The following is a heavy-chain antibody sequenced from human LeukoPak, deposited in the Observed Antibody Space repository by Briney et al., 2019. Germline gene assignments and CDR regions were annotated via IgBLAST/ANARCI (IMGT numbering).Heavy chain of an antibody. CDR3: ARPNPTTKGRLDY. V-gene: IGHV1-18*01. J-gene: IGHJ4*02. CDR1: GYTFTRYG. Sequence: WASVKVSCKASGYTFTRYGISWVRQAPGQRLEWMGWISAYNGHTNYAQKLQGRVTMTTDTSTSTAYMELRSLRSDDTAVYYCARPNPTTKGRLDYWGQGTLVTVSS. D-gene: IGHD4-17*01. CDR2: ISAYNGHT.